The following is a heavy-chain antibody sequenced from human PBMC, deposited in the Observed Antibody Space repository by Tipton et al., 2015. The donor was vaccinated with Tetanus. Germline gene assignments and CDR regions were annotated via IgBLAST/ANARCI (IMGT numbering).Heavy chain of an antibody. D-gene: IGHD5-12*01. CDR1: GFTFSSHSIN. CDR2: IYYSGSS. J-gene: IGHJ4*02. CDR3: ARPGVGGYTGYYFDF. Sequence: LRLSCAASGFTFSSHSINWIRQPPGKGLEWIGSIYYSGSSYYNPTLKSRVTISVDTSKNQFSLKLDSVTAADAAVYYCARPGVGGYTGYYFDFWGQGTVVTVSS. V-gene: IGHV4-39*01.